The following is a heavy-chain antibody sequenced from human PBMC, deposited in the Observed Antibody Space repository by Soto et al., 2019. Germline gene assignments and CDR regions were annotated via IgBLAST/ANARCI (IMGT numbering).Heavy chain of an antibody. CDR1: GYSFTDYH. CDR3: ARGRVYGDYPNYYYYGMDV. CDR2: INPKSGGT. V-gene: IGHV1-2*04. J-gene: IGHJ6*02. D-gene: IGHD4-17*01. Sequence: ASVKVSCKASGYSFTDYHIHWVRQAPGQGLEWLGRINPKSGGTSTAQKFQGWVTMTRDRSISTVYMELTRLRSEDTAVYYCARGRVYGDYPNYYYYGMDVWGQGTTVTVSS.